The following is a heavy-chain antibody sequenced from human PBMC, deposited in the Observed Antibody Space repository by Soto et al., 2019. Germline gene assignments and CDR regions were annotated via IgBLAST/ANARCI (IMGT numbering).Heavy chain of an antibody. CDR2: IIPIFGTA. CDR3: ARGDGGAYYYYYMDV. Sequence: ASVKVSCKSSGGTFSSYAISWVRQAPGQGLEWMGGIIPIFGTANYAQKFQGRVTITADESTSTAYMELSSLRSEDTAVYYCARGDGGAYYYYYMDVWGKGTTVTVSS. CDR1: GGTFSSYA. J-gene: IGHJ6*03. V-gene: IGHV1-69*13. D-gene: IGHD3-3*01.